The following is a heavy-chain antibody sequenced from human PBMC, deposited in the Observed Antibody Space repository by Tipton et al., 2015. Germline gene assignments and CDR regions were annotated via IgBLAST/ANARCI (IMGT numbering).Heavy chain of an antibody. CDR2: ICSSGNA. D-gene: IGHD3-16*01. J-gene: IGHJ4*02. CDR1: GYSLSTGHC. CDR3: ARIRGRYVLDH. V-gene: IGHV4-38-2*02. Sequence: TLSLTCNVSGYSLSTGHCWGWVRLSPGKGLEWVANICSSGNAYYNPSLKSRVTISVDTSKIQFSLKLNSVTAADTAVYYCARIRGRYVLDHWGQGTLVTVSS.